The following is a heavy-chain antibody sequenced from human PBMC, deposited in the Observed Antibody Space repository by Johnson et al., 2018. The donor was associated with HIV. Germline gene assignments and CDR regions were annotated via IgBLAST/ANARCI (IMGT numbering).Heavy chain of an antibody. CDR1: GFTFSSYW. J-gene: IGHJ3*02. CDR2: IKQDGSET. CDR3: ARENVDTAMADAFDI. D-gene: IGHD5-18*01. Sequence: VQLVESGGGLVQPGGSLRLSCAASGFTFSSYWTSWVRQAPGKGLEWVANIKQDGSETDYVDYVKGRLTLSRDNAKNSLYLQMNSLMAEDTAVYYCARENVDTAMADAFDIWGQGTMVTVSS. V-gene: IGHV3-7*01.